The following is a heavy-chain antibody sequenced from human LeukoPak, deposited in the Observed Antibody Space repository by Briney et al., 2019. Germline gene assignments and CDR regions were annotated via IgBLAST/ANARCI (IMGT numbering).Heavy chain of an antibody. CDR2: MNPNSGNT. CDR1: GYTFTSYD. J-gene: IGHJ5*02. D-gene: IGHD2-21*02. V-gene: IGHV1-8*01. Sequence: GASVKVSCKASGYTFTSYDINWVRQATGQGLEWMGWMNPNSGNTGYAQKFQGRVTMTRNTSISTAYMELSSLRFEDTAVYYCARGWLGETTVVTPYNSWGQGTLVTVSS. CDR3: ARGWLGETTVVTPYNS.